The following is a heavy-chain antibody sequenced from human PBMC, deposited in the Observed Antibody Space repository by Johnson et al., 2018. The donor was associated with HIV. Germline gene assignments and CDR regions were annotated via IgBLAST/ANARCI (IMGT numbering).Heavy chain of an antibody. D-gene: IGHD2-2*01. CDR2: MRYDGSNK. Sequence: QVQLVESGGGVVQPGGSLRLSCAASGFTFSTYGMHWVRQAPGKGLEWVAFMRYDGSNKFYSDSVKGRFTVSRDNSKNTLYLQMNSLRGDDTAVYYCARPAIVVLPAGAFDIWGPGTMVTVSS. CDR1: GFTFSTYG. V-gene: IGHV3-30*02. CDR3: ARPAIVVLPAGAFDI. J-gene: IGHJ3*02.